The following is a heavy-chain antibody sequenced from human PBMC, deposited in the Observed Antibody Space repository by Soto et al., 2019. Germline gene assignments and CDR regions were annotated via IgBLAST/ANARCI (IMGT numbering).Heavy chain of an antibody. D-gene: IGHD3-16*01. CDR1: GYTFVKYG. V-gene: IGHV1-18*01. CDR3: ARMTAPPFHLADDYYYYMDV. J-gene: IGHJ6*03. Sequence: QVQLVQSGSEVKKPGASVKVSCKASGYTFVKYGISWVRQAPGQGPEWMAWISAENGDTIYAQKFQGRVIVTTETSTDTGYLEVRSLRPDDTAVYYCARMTAPPFHLADDYYYYMDVWGKGTTVTVSS. CDR2: ISAENGDT.